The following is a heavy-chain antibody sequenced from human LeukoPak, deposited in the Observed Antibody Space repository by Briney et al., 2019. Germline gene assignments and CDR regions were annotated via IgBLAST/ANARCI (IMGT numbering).Heavy chain of an antibody. CDR3: ARRFSGSGSPITY. D-gene: IGHD3-10*01. CDR2: MNPNSGNT. J-gene: IGHJ4*02. CDR1: GYTFTSYD. V-gene: IGHV1-8*01. Sequence: ASVKVSCKASGYTFTSYDINWVRQATGQGLEWMGWMNPNSGNTGYEQKFQGRVTMTRNTSISTAYRELSSLRSEDTAVYCCARRFSGSGSPITYGGQGTRDTVSS.